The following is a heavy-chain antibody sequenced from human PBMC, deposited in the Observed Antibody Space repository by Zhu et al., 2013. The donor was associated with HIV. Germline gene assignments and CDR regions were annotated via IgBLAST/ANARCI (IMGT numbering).Heavy chain of an antibody. CDR2: INPSGGST. J-gene: IGHJ4*02. CDR3: ARGASSRSWPQPIDY. Sequence: QVHLVQSGAEVKKPGASVTISCKALRFTLTNYHLHWVRQAPGQRPEWIGMINPSGGSTSYARRFKDRVTMTTNTSTSTAYMELRSLRSDDTAVYYCARGASSRSWPQPIDYWGQGTLVTVSS. CDR1: RFTLTNYH. V-gene: IGHV1-46*01. D-gene: IGHD6-13*01.